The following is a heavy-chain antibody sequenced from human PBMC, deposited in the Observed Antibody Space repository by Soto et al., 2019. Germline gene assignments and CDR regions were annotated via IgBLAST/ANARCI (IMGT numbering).Heavy chain of an antibody. CDR1: GFTVSSNY. CDR2: IYSGGST. D-gene: IGHD6-19*01. CDR3: ESVSSLHSGWTWGAGAFDI. Sequence: GGSLRLSCAASGFTVSSNYMSWVRQAPGKGLEWVSVIYSGGSTYYADSVKGRFTISRDNSKNTLYLQMNSLRAEDTAVYYCESVSSLHSGWTWGAGAFDIWGQGTMVTVSS. V-gene: IGHV3-66*01. J-gene: IGHJ3*02.